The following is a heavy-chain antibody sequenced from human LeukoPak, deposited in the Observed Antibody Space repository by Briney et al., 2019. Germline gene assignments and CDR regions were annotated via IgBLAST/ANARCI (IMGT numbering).Heavy chain of an antibody. Sequence: SETPSLNCAVTGGSISSNNCWIWVRQPPPKALEWIGEIYHHGATNYNPSLKSRVTLSVDKSKNQFSLELSSVTAADTAVYYCARGPSVAAHLDYWGQGTLVTVSS. J-gene: IGHJ4*02. CDR3: ARGPSVAAHLDY. CDR2: IYHHGAT. D-gene: IGHD5-12*01. CDR1: GGSISSNNC. V-gene: IGHV4-4*02.